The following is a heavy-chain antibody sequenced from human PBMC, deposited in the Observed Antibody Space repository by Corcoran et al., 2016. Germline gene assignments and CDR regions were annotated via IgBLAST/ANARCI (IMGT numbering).Heavy chain of an antibody. D-gene: IGHD3-3*01. J-gene: IGHJ6*02. V-gene: IGHV3-30*18. CDR1: GFTFSSYG. CDR3: AKSPASANYDFWSAYYYYGMDV. CDR2: ISYDGSNK. Sequence: QVQLVESGGGVVQPERSLRLSCAASGFTFSSYGMHWVRQAPGKGLEWVAVISYDGSNKYYADSVKGRFTISRDNSKNTLYLQRNSLRAEDTAVYYCAKSPASANYDFWSAYYYYGMDVWGQGTTVTVSS.